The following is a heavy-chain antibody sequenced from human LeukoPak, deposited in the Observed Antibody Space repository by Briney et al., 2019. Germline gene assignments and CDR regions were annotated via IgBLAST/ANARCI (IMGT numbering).Heavy chain of an antibody. J-gene: IGHJ5*02. D-gene: IGHD2-2*01. Sequence: GGSLRLSCVASGFTFTDYAMTWVRQPPGRRLEWVSTITTTVGDTHYADSVKGRFTISRDNSKNTLYLQMNSLRAEDTAVYYCTAPAAILNPNWFDPWGQGTLVTVSS. CDR3: TAPAAILNPNWFDP. CDR2: ITTTVGDT. CDR1: GFTFTDYA. V-gene: IGHV3-23*01.